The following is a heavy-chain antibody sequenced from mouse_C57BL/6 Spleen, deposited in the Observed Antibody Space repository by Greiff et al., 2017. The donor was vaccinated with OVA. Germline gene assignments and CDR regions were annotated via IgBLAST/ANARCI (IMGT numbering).Heavy chain of an antibody. V-gene: IGHV1-72*01. CDR3: ATTTVVGDCFDY. J-gene: IGHJ2*01. CDR1: GYTFTSYW. CDR2: IDPNSGGT. D-gene: IGHD1-1*01. Sequence: VQLQQPGAELVKPGASVKLSCKASGYTFTSYWMHWVKQRPGRGLEWIGRIDPNSGGTTYNEKFKSKATLTVDKPSSTSYMQLSSLTSEDSAVYNCATTTVVGDCFDYWGQGTTLTVSA.